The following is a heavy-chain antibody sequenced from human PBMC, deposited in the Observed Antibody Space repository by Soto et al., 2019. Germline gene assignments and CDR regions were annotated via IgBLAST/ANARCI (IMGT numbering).Heavy chain of an antibody. D-gene: IGHD2-2*01. J-gene: IGHJ6*02. V-gene: IGHV3-30*18. Sequence: QVQLVESGGGVVHPGRSLRLSCAASGFTFSSYGMHWVRQAPGKGLEWVAVISYDGSNKYYADSVKGRFTISRDNSKNTLYLQMNSLRAEDTAVYYCAKDGPGDCSSTSCLVTRRNYYYYGMDVWGQGTTVTVSS. CDR3: AKDGPGDCSSTSCLVTRRNYYYYGMDV. CDR2: ISYDGSNK. CDR1: GFTFSSYG.